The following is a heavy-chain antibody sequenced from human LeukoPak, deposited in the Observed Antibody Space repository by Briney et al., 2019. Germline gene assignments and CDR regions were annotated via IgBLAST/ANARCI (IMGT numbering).Heavy chain of an antibody. D-gene: IGHD5-12*01. CDR2: IYYSGST. CDR3: AGVTRYSGFGDP. V-gene: IGHV4-59*01. CDR1: AGSISSYY. Sequence: SETLSLTCTVSAGSISSYYWSWIRQPPGKGLEWIGYIYYSGSTNYNPSLKSRVTISVDTSKNQFTLNLSSVTAADPPVYYCAGVTRYSGFGDPWRQGTLVTVCS. J-gene: IGHJ5*02.